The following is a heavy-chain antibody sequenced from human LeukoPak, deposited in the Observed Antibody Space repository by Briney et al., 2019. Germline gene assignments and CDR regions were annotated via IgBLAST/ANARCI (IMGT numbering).Heavy chain of an antibody. CDR2: IYPRDGST. D-gene: IGHD4-17*01. CDR1: GYTFTSNY. V-gene: IGHV1-2*02. Sequence: ASVKVSCKASGYTFTSNYIHWVRQAPGQGLEWMGMIYPRDGSTSYAQKFQGRVTMTRDTSISTAYMELSRLRSDDTAVYYCARGTVTEPFDYWGQGTLVTVSS. CDR3: ARGTVTEPFDY. J-gene: IGHJ4*02.